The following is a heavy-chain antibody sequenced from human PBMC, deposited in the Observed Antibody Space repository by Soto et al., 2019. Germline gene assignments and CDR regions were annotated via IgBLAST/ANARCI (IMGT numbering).Heavy chain of an antibody. Sequence: QVQLVESGGGVVQPGRSLRLSCAASRFTFSSYAMHWVRQAPGKGLEWVAVISYDGSNKYYADSVKGRFTISRDNSKNTLYLQMNSLRAEDTAVYYCALGYCSSTRCPKAYWGQGTLVTVSS. D-gene: IGHD2-2*01. V-gene: IGHV3-30-3*01. CDR1: RFTFSSYA. CDR3: ALGYCSSTRCPKAY. CDR2: ISYDGSNK. J-gene: IGHJ4*02.